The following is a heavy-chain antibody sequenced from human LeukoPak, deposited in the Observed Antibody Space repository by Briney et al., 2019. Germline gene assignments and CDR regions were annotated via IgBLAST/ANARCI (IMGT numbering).Heavy chain of an antibody. CDR3: ASNCFSHMGGGGSCYPDAFDI. CDR1: GGSISSYY. V-gene: IGHV4-59*08. Sequence: TSETLSLTCTVSGGSISSYYWSWIRQPPGKGLEWIGYIYYSGSTNYNPSLKSRVTISVDTSKNQFSLKLSSVTAADTAVYYCASNCFSHMGGGGSCYPDAFDIWGQGTMVTVSS. J-gene: IGHJ3*02. D-gene: IGHD2-15*01. CDR2: IYYSGST.